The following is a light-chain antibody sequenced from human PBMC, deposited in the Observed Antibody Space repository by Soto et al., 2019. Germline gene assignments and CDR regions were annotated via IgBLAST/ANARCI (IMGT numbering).Light chain of an antibody. Sequence: EIVLTQSPGTLSLSPGERATLSCRASQNITSDLAWYQQKPGQPPSLLIFDTSTRATGVPARFSGSGFRTEFTLTISSLQSEDFAVYYCQQYSNWPRGSFGQGTKVEMK. J-gene: IGKJ1*01. V-gene: IGKV3-15*01. CDR2: DTS. CDR3: QQYSNWPRGS. CDR1: QNITSD.